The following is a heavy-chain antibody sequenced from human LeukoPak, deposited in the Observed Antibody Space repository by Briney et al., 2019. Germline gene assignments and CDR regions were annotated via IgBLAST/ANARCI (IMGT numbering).Heavy chain of an antibody. CDR3: ATYNRWELSRVFFDY. CDR2: IYYSGST. CDR1: GGSISSYY. J-gene: IGHJ4*02. D-gene: IGHD1-26*01. V-gene: IGHV4-59*01. Sequence: SETLSLTCTVSGGSISSYYWSWIRQPPGKGLEWIGYIYYSGSTNYNPSLKSRVTISVDTSKNQFSLKLSSVTAADTAVYYCATYNRWELSRVFFDYWGQGTLVTVSS.